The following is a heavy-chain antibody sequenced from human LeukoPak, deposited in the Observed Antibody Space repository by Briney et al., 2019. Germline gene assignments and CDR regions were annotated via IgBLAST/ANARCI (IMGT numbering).Heavy chain of an antibody. CDR1: GFTFSSYG. J-gene: IGHJ4*02. CDR2: IWYDGSNK. CDR3: ARGAAHYDILTGYLVDY. Sequence: GGSLRLSCAASGFTFSSYGMHWVRQAPGKGLEWVAVIWYDGSNKYYADSVKGRFTISRDNSKNTLYLQMNSLRAEDTAVYYCARGAAHYDILTGYLVDYWGQGTLVTVSS. D-gene: IGHD3-9*01. V-gene: IGHV3-33*01.